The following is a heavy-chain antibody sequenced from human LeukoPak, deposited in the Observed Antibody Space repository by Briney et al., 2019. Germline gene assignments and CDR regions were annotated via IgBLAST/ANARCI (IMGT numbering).Heavy chain of an antibody. D-gene: IGHD6-19*01. CDR1: GFTFGIHY. J-gene: IGHJ4*02. V-gene: IGHV3-11*01. Sequence: GGSLRLSCATSGFTFGIHYMSWVRQAPGRGPEWISYISGNGGDIAYADSVKGRFTISRDNAKNSLYLQMNSLRAEDTALYYCAGGDRNGWYFDYWGQGILVTVSS. CDR2: ISGNGGDI. CDR3: AGGDRNGWYFDY.